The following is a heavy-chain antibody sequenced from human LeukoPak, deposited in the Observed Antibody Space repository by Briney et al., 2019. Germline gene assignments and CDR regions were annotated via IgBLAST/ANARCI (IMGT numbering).Heavy chain of an antibody. V-gene: IGHV3-7*01. CDR2: IKQDGSEK. CDR3: ARSPVYCSGGSCPGMGWFDP. D-gene: IGHD2-15*01. Sequence: GGSLRLSCAASGFTFSSYSMNWVRQAPGKGLEWVANIKQDGSEKYYVDSVKGRFTISRDNAKNSLYLQMNSLRAEDTAVYYCARSPVYCSGGSCPGMGWFDPWGQGTLVTVSS. CDR1: GFTFSSYS. J-gene: IGHJ5*02.